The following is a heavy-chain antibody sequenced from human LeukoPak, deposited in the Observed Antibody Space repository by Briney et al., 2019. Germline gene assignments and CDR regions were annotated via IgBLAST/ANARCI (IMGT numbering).Heavy chain of an antibody. D-gene: IGHD6-6*01. CDR1: GYSISSGYY. CDR3: ARGDSSSFDY. Sequence: SETLSLTCAASGYSISSGYYWGWIRPPPGKGLEWIGSIYHSGSTYYNPSLKSRVSISVDTSKNQFSLKLSSVTAADTAVYYCARGDSSSFDYWGQGTLVTVSS. V-gene: IGHV4-38-2*01. CDR2: IYHSGST. J-gene: IGHJ4*02.